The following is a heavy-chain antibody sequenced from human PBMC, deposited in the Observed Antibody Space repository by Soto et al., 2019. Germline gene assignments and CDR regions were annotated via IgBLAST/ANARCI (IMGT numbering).Heavy chain of an antibody. CDR1: GGFLSESY. CDR3: VRIRYQLPSSVLWLDP. J-gene: IGHJ5*02. V-gene: IGHV4-34*01. Sequence: PSETLSLTCAVYGGFLSESYWTWIRQPPGKGLEWIGEINHVGDTNYNPSLKSRVTMSVDTSQNQFSLRLIYVTAADTAMYFCVRIRYQLPSSVLWLDPWGQGTPVAVSS. CDR2: INHVGDT. D-gene: IGHD3-16*01.